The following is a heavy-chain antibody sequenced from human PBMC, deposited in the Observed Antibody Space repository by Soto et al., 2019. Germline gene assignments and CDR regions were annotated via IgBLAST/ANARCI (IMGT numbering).Heavy chain of an antibody. V-gene: IGHV4-59*08. Sequence: SETLSLTCTVSGGSISNCYWSWSRQPPGKGLEWIGYIYYSGSTNYNPSLKSRVTISVDTSKNQFSLKLSSVTAADTAVYYCARRYGSSFDYWGQGTLVTVSS. CDR1: GGSISNCY. CDR2: IYYSGST. D-gene: IGHD3-10*01. J-gene: IGHJ4*02. CDR3: ARRYGSSFDY.